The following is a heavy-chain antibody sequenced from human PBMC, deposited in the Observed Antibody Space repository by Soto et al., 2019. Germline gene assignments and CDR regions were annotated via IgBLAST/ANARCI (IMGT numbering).Heavy chain of an antibody. V-gene: IGHV3-21*01. CDR1: GFTFSSYS. Sequence: PGGSLRLSCAASGFTFSSYSMSWVRQAPGKGLEWVSSISSSSSYIYYADSVKGRFTISRDNAKNSLYLQMNSLRAEDTAVYYCARDFSSSPSSGYFDYWGQGTLVTVSS. CDR3: ARDFSSSPSSGYFDY. D-gene: IGHD6-13*01. J-gene: IGHJ4*02. CDR2: ISSSSSYI.